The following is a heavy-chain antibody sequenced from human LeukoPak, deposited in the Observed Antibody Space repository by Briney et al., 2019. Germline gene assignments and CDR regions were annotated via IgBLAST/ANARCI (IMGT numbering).Heavy chain of an antibody. V-gene: IGHV1-69*04. CDR3: ASPSGSYGAFDY. D-gene: IGHD1-26*01. Sequence: SVKVSCKASGGTFSSYAISWVRQAPGQGLEWMGRIIPILGIANYAQKFQGRVTITADKSTSTAYMELSSLRSEDTAVYYCASPSGSYGAFDYWGQGTLVTVSS. CDR2: IIPILGIA. J-gene: IGHJ4*02. CDR1: GGTFSSYA.